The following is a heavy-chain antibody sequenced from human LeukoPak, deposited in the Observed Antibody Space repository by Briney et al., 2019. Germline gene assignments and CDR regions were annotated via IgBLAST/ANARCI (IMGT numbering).Heavy chain of an antibody. CDR2: INSDGSTT. V-gene: IGHV3-74*01. CDR1: GLTFSTYW. D-gene: IGHD6-19*01. CDR3: ARGSFMTGETYSSGNYDY. Sequence: SGVSLRLSCAASGLTFSTYWMQWVRQAPGKGLVWVSRINSDGSTTTYADSVKGRFTISRDNAKNTLYLQLNSLRAEDTAVYYCARGSFMTGETYSSGNYDYWGQGDLVTVSS. J-gene: IGHJ4*02.